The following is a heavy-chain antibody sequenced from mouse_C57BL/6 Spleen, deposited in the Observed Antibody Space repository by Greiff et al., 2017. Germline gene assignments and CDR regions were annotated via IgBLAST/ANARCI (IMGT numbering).Heavy chain of an antibody. J-gene: IGHJ2*01. CDR2: IYPRSGNT. Sequence: QVQLQQSGAELARPGASVKLSCKASGYTFTSYGISWVKQRTGQGLEWIGEIYPRSGNTYYNEKFKGKATLTADKSSSTAYMELRSLTSEDSAVYFCARYDGSSPNFDYWGQGTTLTVSS. D-gene: IGHD1-1*01. V-gene: IGHV1-81*01. CDR3: ARYDGSSPNFDY. CDR1: GYTFTSYG.